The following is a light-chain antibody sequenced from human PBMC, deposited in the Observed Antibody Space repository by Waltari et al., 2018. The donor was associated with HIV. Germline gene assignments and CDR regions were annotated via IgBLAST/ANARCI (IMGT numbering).Light chain of an antibody. J-gene: IGKJ1*01. V-gene: IGKV1-5*03. CDR1: QSVRTS. Sequence: DIQMTQSPSTLSASVGDRVTITCRATQSVRTSLAWYQQKHGRSPKPLIYKASTLETEVPSRFSGSGSGTEFNLTISGLLSVDFATYYCLQYEGDTRTFGRGTTV. CDR2: KAS. CDR3: LQYEGDTRT.